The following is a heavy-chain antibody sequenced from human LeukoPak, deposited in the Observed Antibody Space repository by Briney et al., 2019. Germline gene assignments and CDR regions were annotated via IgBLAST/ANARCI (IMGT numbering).Heavy chain of an antibody. CDR2: ISGSGGST. CDR3: AKGAEAYCGGDCSDAFDI. D-gene: IGHD2-21*02. CDR1: GFTFSSYA. J-gene: IGHJ3*02. V-gene: IGHV3-23*01. Sequence: PGGSLRLSCAASGFTFSSYAMSWVRQAPGKGLEWVSAISGSGGSTYYADSVKGRFTISRDNSKNTLYLQMNSLRAEDTAVYYCAKGAEAYCGGDCSDAFDIWGQGTMVTVSS.